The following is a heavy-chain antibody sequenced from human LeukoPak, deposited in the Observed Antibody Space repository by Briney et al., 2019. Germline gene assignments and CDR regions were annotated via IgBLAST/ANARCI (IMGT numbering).Heavy chain of an antibody. CDR3: ARLAYCSGSSCYLPLDY. CDR1: GFTFSSYA. CDR2: IYRGGDT. Sequence: GGSLRLSCAASGFTFSSYAMSWVRQAPGKGLEWVSVIYRGGDTYYADSVKGRFTISRDNSRNTVYLQMNSLRVEDTAIYYCARLAYCSGSSCYLPLDYWGQGALVTVSS. V-gene: IGHV3-23*03. J-gene: IGHJ4*02. D-gene: IGHD2-15*01.